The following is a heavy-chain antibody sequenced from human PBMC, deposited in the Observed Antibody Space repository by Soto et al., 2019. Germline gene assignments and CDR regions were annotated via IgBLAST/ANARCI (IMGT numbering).Heavy chain of an antibody. V-gene: IGHV3-64*01. D-gene: IGHD6-19*01. Sequence: EVQLVESGGDLVQPGGSLRLSCAASGFTFSGYSMLWVRQAPGKGLEYVSAINTNGVNTFYAKSVKGRFTISRDNSKNTMYLQMGSLRAEDMAVYYCARGRVEDSSGWATYFDYWGQGTLVTVSS. CDR1: GFTFSGYS. CDR2: INTNGVNT. CDR3: ARGRVEDSSGWATYFDY. J-gene: IGHJ4*02.